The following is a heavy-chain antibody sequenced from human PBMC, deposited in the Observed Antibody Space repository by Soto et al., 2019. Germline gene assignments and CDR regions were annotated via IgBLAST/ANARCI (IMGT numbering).Heavy chain of an antibody. V-gene: IGHV1-58*01. CDR2: IVVGSGNT. CDR3: ARASNYYDSSGYLNWFVP. Sequence: SVKVSCKASGFTFTSSAVQWVRQARGQRLEWIGWIVVGSGNTNYAQKFQERVTITRDMSTSTAYMELSSLRSEDTAVYYCARASNYYDSSGYLNWFVPWGQGTMVTGSS. CDR1: GFTFTSSA. J-gene: IGHJ5*02. D-gene: IGHD3-22*01.